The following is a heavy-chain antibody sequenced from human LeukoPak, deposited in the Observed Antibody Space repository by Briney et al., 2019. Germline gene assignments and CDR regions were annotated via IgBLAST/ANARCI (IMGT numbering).Heavy chain of an antibody. D-gene: IGHD3-3*01. CDR3: ARSGRVLLEWLPTYYYYGMDV. CDR2: VSYDGSNK. V-gene: IGHV3-30*04. Sequence: GGSLRLSCAASGFTFSSYAMHWVRQAPGKGLEWVAVVSYDGSNKYYADSVKGRFTISRDNSKNTLYLQMNSLRAEDTAVYYCARSGRVLLEWLPTYYYYGMDVWGKGTTVTVSS. J-gene: IGHJ6*04. CDR1: GFTFSSYA.